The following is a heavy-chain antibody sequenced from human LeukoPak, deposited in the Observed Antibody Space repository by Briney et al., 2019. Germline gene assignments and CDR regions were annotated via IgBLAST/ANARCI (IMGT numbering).Heavy chain of an antibody. V-gene: IGHV1-46*01. Sequence: GGSLRLSCSASGYTFTSYYIHWVRQAPGQGLEWMGIINPSGGSTTYAQKFQGRVTMTRDTSTSTVYMELSSLKSEDTAVYYCARDSGGSHDYWGQGTLVTVSS. CDR3: ARDSGGSHDY. D-gene: IGHD2-15*01. CDR1: GYTFTSYY. CDR2: INPSGGST. J-gene: IGHJ4*02.